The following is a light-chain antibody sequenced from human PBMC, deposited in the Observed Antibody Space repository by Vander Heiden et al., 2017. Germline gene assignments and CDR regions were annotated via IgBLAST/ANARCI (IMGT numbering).Light chain of an antibody. CDR2: TNN. CDR1: TSNIGTNP. Sequence: HSVLTQLPSASGTPVQRVTISCSGSTSNIGTNPVNWYQQLPGTAPKLLIYTNNQRPSGVPDRFSGSKSGTSASLAISGLQSEDEADYYCAAWDGSLNGVVFGGGTKLTVL. J-gene: IGLJ2*01. CDR3: AAWDGSLNGVV. V-gene: IGLV1-44*01.